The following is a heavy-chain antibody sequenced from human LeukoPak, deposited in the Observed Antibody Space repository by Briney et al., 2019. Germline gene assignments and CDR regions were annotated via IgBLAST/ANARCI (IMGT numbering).Heavy chain of an antibody. D-gene: IGHD3-22*01. V-gene: IGHV1-3*01. CDR1: GYTFTSYA. CDR3: ARDSSGYYGAFDY. CDR2: INAGNGNT. J-gene: IGHJ4*02. Sequence: GASVKVSCKASGYTFTSYAMHWVRQAPGQRLEWMGWINAGNGNTKYSQKFQGRVTITRDTSASTAYMELSSLRSEDTAVYCCARDSSGYYGAFDYWGQGTLVTVSS.